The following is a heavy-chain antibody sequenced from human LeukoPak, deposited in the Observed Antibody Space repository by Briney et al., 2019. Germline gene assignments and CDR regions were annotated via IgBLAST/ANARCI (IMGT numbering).Heavy chain of an antibody. CDR2: IRYDGSNK. J-gene: IGHJ4*02. Sequence: GGSLRLSCAASGFTFSSYGMHWVRQAPGKGLEWVAFIRYDGSNKYYADSVKGRFTISRDNSKNTLYLQMNSLRAEDTAVYYCARVQGSGWYEGYFDYWGQGTLVTVSS. V-gene: IGHV3-30*02. D-gene: IGHD6-19*01. CDR1: GFTFSSYG. CDR3: ARVQGSGWYEGYFDY.